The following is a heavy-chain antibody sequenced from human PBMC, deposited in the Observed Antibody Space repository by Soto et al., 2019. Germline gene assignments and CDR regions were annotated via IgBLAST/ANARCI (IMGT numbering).Heavy chain of an antibody. Sequence: SGPTLVQPTQTLTLTCTFSGFSLSTSGVGVGWIRQPPGKALEWLALIYWDDDKRYSPSLKSRLTITKDTSKNQVVLTMTNMDPVDTATYYCAHLTEENDYGDYLNAFDIWGQGTMVTVSS. CDR2: IYWDDDK. J-gene: IGHJ3*02. CDR1: GFSLSTSGVG. V-gene: IGHV2-5*02. CDR3: AHLTEENDYGDYLNAFDI. D-gene: IGHD4-17*01.